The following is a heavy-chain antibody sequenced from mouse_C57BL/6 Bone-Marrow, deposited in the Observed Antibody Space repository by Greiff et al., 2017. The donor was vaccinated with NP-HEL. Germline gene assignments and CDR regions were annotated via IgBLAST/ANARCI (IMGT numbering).Heavy chain of an antibody. CDR3: AKKGEIYYDYDDGYYAMDY. J-gene: IGHJ4*01. V-gene: IGHV2-5*01. D-gene: IGHD2-4*01. Sequence: VQLQQSGPGLVQPSQSLSITCTVSGFSLTSYGVHWVRQSPGKGLEWLGVIWRGGSTDYNAAFMSRLSITKDNSKSQVFFKMNSLQADDTAIYYCAKKGEIYYDYDDGYYAMDYWGQGTSVTVSS. CDR2: IWRGGST. CDR1: GFSLTSYG.